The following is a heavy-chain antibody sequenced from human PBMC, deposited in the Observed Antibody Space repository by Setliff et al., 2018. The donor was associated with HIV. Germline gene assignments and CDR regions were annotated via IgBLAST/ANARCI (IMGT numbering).Heavy chain of an antibody. D-gene: IGHD2-15*01. J-gene: IGHJ2*01. Sequence: LSLTCTVSDNSIRSYYWSWIRRPPGKGLEWIGYIYQTGTTSYNPPLRSRVSMSLDTSKNQSSLRLSSVTAADTAVYYCARHLSRQSGGFWFLDLWGRGTLVTVSS. V-gene: IGHV4-59*08. CDR3: ARHLSRQSGGFWFLDL. CDR2: IYQTGTT. CDR1: DNSIRSYY.